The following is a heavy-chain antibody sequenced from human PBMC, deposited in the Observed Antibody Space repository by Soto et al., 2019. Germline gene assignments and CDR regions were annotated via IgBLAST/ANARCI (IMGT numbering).Heavy chain of an antibody. CDR2: INPNSGGT. J-gene: IGHJ3*02. CDR3: ALSVGWNPGDDAFDI. CDR1: GYTFTGYY. D-gene: IGHD1-1*01. V-gene: IGHV1-2*04. Sequence: ASVKVSCKASGYTFTGYYMHWVRQAPGQGLEWMGWINPNSGGTNYAQKFQGWVTMTRDTSISTAYMELSRLRSDDTAVYYCALSVGWNPGDDAFDIWGQGTMVTVSS.